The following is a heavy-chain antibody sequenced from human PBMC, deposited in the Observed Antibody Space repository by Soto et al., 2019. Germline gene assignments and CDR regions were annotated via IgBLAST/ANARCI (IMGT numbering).Heavy chain of an antibody. CDR1: GGSFSGYY. V-gene: IGHV4-34*01. CDR2: INHSGST. J-gene: IGHJ5*02. Sequence: SETLSLTCAVYGGSFSGYYWSWIRQPPGKGLEWIGEINHSGSTNYNPSLKSRVTISVDTSKNQFSLKLSSVTAADTAVYYCAKLTYYYDSSGLGENWFDPWGQGTLVTVSS. CDR3: AKLTYYYDSSGLGENWFDP. D-gene: IGHD3-22*01.